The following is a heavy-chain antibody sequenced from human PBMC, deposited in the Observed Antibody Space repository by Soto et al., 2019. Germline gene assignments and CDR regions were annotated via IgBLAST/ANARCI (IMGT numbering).Heavy chain of an antibody. CDR3: ARQKLGIDYEYYGMDV. CDR1: GITFSSYS. J-gene: IGHJ6*02. V-gene: IGHV3-21*01. D-gene: IGHD7-27*01. CDR2: NSSRSSYK. Sequence: GALRISCAASGITFSSYSKNWVRPAPGKGREEDASNSSRSSYKDDANSVNGGFTSSSDNAKNPLYLQMNSLKAENTTVDDWARQKLGIDYEYYGMDVWGQGTTVTVSS.